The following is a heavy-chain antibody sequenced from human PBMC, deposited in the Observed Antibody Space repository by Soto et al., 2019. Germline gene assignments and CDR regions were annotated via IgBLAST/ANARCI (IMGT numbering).Heavy chain of an antibody. Sequence: EVRLLESGGGLVQPGGSLRLSCTASGFTFSSYAMIWVRQPPGKGLEWVSTISGTGGSTYYADPVKGRFTISRDNSKNTLYLQMNSLRVEDTAVYYCAKSPPDSELPWGQGTLVTVSS. V-gene: IGHV3-23*01. CDR1: GFTFSSYA. CDR2: ISGTGGST. CDR3: AKSPPDSELP. J-gene: IGHJ5*02. D-gene: IGHD3-22*01.